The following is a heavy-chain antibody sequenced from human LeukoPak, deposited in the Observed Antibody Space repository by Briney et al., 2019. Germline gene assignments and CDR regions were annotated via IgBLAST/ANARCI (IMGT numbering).Heavy chain of an antibody. J-gene: IGHJ4*02. CDR3: ARDQEQQLVYYLDY. Sequence: GGSLRLSCAASGFTFSSYAMHWVRQAPGKGLEWVAVISYDGSNKYYADSVKGRFTISRDNSKNTLYLQMNSLRAEDTAVYYCARDQEQQLVYYLDYWGQGTLVTVSS. V-gene: IGHV3-30-3*01. CDR2: ISYDGSNK. CDR1: GFTFSSYA. D-gene: IGHD6-13*01.